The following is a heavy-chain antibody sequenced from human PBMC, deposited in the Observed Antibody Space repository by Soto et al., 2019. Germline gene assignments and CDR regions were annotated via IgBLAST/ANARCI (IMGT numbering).Heavy chain of an antibody. V-gene: IGHV3-53*01. Sequence: EVQLVESGGGLIQPGGSLRLSCAASGFTVSSNYMSWVRQAPGKGLEWVSVIYSGGSTYYADSVKGRFTISRDNSKNTLYLQMNSLRAEDTAVYYCARDRVESGDTEYFPHWGQGTLVTVSS. CDR1: GFTVSSNY. D-gene: IGHD2-21*02. J-gene: IGHJ1*01. CDR2: IYSGGST. CDR3: ARDRVESGDTEYFPH.